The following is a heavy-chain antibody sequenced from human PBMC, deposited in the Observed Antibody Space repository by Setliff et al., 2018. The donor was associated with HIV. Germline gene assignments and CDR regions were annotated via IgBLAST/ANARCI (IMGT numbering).Heavy chain of an antibody. J-gene: IGHJ4*02. CDR3: AKGGYGGSYYVAGY. V-gene: IGHV3-66*02. CDR1: GFSVTDNY. D-gene: IGHD1-26*01. CDR2: MYKGGET. Sequence: GSLKISCEASGFSVTDNYMGWVRQAPGKGLEWVALMYKGGETYYADFVKGRFTIARDNSKNTVSLQMTNLGTGDTAVYYCAKGGYGGSYYVAGYWGQGTLVTVSS.